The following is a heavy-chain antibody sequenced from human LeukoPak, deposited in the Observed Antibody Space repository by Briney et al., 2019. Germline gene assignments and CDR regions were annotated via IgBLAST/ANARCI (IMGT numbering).Heavy chain of an antibody. CDR2: IYYSGST. V-gene: IGHV4-59*01. CDR3: ARGRSGSYHSPFDY. CDR1: GGSISSYY. Sequence: KSSETLSLTCTVSGGSISSYYWSWIRQPPGKGLEWIGYIYYSGSTNYNPSIKSRLVMSVDTSKNQFSLKLSSVTAADTAVYYCARGRSGSYHSPFDYWGQGTLVTVSS. J-gene: IGHJ4*02. D-gene: IGHD1-26*01.